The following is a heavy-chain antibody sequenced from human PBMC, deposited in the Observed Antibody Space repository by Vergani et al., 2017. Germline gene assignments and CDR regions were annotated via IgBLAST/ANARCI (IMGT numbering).Heavy chain of an antibody. CDR3: ASDTHSGQRADR. J-gene: IGHJ5*02. V-gene: IGHV4-59*11. D-gene: IGHD6-19*01. CDR1: GFIFSDHY. CDR2: IHYSENT. Sequence: VQLVQSGGALVQPGGSLRLSCAASGFIFSDHYMDWVRQAPGKGLEWIGSIHYSENTNYNPSLKTRVTISVDTSKNQFSLTLTSVTAADTAVYYCASDTHSGQRADRWGQGILVTVTS.